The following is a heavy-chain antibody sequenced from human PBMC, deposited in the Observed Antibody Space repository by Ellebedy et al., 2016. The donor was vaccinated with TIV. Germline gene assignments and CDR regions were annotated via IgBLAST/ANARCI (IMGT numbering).Heavy chain of an antibody. V-gene: IGHV3-23*01. CDR3: EKGSSSGFTYDRVGFEY. D-gene: IGHD3-22*01. CDR1: GFTFGSFA. Sequence: GESLKISCAASGFTFGSFAMHWVRQAPGKGLEWLSVISGDGSSTYLADSVKGRFTLTRDNSKKTLYLEMNRLRADDTAVYYCEKGSSSGFTYDRVGFEYWGQGTLVSVSS. J-gene: IGHJ4*02. CDR2: ISGDGSST.